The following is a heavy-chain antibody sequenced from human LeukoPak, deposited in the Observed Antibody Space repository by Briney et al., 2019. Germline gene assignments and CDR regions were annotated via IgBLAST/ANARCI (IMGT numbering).Heavy chain of an antibody. CDR2: ISSRSSNI. CDR3: ARDWPMDV. J-gene: IGHJ6*02. V-gene: IGHV3-48*02. CDR1: GFTFSSYS. Sequence: VQPGGSLRLSCAASGFTFSSYSMNWVRQAPGKGLEWISYISSRSSNIYYADSVKGRFTISRDNAKNSLYLHMNSLRDEDTAVYYCARDWPMDVWGQGTTVTVSS.